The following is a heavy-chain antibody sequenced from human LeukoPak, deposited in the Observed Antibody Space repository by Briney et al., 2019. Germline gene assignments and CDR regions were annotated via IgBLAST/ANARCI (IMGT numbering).Heavy chain of an antibody. J-gene: IGHJ4*02. CDR1: GFTVSSNY. CDR2: LTDSGRST. CDR3: AKAPIAVAGTVYFDY. V-gene: IGHV3-23*01. D-gene: IGHD6-19*01. Sequence: GGSLRLSCAASGFTVSSNYMSWVRQAPGKGLQWVSALTDSGRSTYYADSVKGRFTISRDNSKNTLSLQMNSLRAEDTAVYYCAKAPIAVAGTVYFDYWGQGTLVTVSS.